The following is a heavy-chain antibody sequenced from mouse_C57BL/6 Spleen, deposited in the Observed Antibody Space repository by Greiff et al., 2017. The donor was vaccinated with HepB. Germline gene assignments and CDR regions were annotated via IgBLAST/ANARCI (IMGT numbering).Heavy chain of an antibody. V-gene: IGHV1-42*01. Sequence: EVQLQQSGPELVKPGASVKISCKASGYSFTGYYMNWVKQSPEKSLEWIGEINPSTGGTTYNQKFKAKATLTVDKSSSTAYIQLKSLTSEDSAVYYCARYDYDFYFDYWGQGTTLTVSS. CDR1: GYSFTGYY. CDR2: INPSTGGT. J-gene: IGHJ2*01. CDR3: ARYDYDFYFDY. D-gene: IGHD2-4*01.